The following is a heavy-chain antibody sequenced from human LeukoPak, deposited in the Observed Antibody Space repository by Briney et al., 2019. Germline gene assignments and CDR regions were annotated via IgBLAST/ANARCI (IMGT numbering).Heavy chain of an antibody. V-gene: IGHV3-23*01. J-gene: IGHJ4*02. CDR1: GFTYSSYA. CDR3: AKDAIVSGYSSGWYYFDY. Sequence: QPGGSLRLSCAASGFTYSSYAMSWVRQAPGKGLEWVSAISGSGGSTYYADSVKGRFTISRDNSKNTLYLQMNSLRAEDTAVYYCAKDAIVSGYSSGWYYFDYWGQGTLVTVSS. CDR2: ISGSGGST. D-gene: IGHD6-19*01.